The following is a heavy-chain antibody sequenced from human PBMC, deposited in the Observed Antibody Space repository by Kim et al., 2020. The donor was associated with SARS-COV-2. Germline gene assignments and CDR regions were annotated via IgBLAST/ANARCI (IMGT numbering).Heavy chain of an antibody. J-gene: IGHJ4*02. Sequence: YSPTFQGQVTISADNSISTACLQWSSLKASDTAMYYCARHYYGSGSSLDYWGQGTLVTVSS. CDR3: ARHYYGSGSSLDY. D-gene: IGHD3-10*01. V-gene: IGHV5-51*01.